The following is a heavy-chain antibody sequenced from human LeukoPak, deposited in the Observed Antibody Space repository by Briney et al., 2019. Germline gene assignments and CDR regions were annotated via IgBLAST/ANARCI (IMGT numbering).Heavy chain of an antibody. Sequence: VASVKVSCKASGYTFSNYYIHWVRQAPGQGLEWMGIINPSGGSTTYAQKFQGRVTMTRDTSTSTVYMEMSSLRSEDTAIYYCARDEIFGSGMSYYGLDVWGQGTTITVSS. J-gene: IGHJ6*02. CDR1: GYTFSNYY. V-gene: IGHV1-46*01. CDR2: INPSGGST. D-gene: IGHD3-3*01. CDR3: ARDEIFGSGMSYYGLDV.